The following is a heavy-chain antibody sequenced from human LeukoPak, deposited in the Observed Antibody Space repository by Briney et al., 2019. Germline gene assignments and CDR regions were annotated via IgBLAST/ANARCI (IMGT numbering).Heavy chain of an antibody. CDR2: IIPIFGTA. D-gene: IGHD2-21*01. V-gene: IGHV1-69*13. J-gene: IGHJ4*02. CDR3: ARVGEFPLYYFDY. Sequence: SVKVSCKASGGTFSSYAISWVRQAPGQGLEWMGGIIPIFGTANYAQKFQGRVTITADESTSTAYMELSSLRSEDTAVYYCARVGEFPLYYFDYWGQGTLVTVSS. CDR1: GGTFSSYA.